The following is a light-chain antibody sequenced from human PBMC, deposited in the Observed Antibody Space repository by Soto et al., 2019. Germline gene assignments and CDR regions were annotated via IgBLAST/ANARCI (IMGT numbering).Light chain of an antibody. CDR3: SSYTGSSTLVV. CDR1: SSDVGGYHY. Sequence: QSVLTKPASVSGSPGQSITISCTGTSSDVGGYHYVSWYQPHPGKAPKLMIYDVSNRPSGVSNRFSGSKSGNTASLTISGLQAEDEADYYCSSYTGSSTLVVFGGGTKLTVL. J-gene: IGLJ2*01. CDR2: DVS. V-gene: IGLV2-14*01.